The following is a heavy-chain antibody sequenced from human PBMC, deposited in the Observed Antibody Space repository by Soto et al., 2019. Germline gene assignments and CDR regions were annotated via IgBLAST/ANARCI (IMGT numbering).Heavy chain of an antibody. CDR2: INHSGST. CDR3: ARVTGGGNFQH. J-gene: IGHJ1*01. Sequence: PSETLSLTSAVYGGSFRDHYWSWIRQPPGKGLEWIGEINHSGSTNHNPSLKSRVTISVDTSKNQFSLKMTSVAAADTAVYYCARVTGGGNFQHWGQGTLVTVSS. V-gene: IGHV4-34*01. CDR1: GGSFRDHY. D-gene: IGHD2-15*01.